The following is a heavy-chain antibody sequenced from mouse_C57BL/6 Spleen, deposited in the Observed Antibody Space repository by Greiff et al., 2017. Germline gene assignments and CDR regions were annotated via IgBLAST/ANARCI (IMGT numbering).Heavy chain of an antibody. Sequence: QVQLQQPGAELVKPGASVKLSCKASGYTFTSYWMQWVKQRPGQGLEWIGEIDPSDSYTNYNQKFKGKATLTVDTSSSTAYMQLSSLTSEDSAVYYCAKTTVLGGWGKATTLTVSS. J-gene: IGHJ2*01. CDR3: AKTTVLGG. CDR1: GYTFTSYW. CDR2: IDPSDSYT. V-gene: IGHV1-50*01. D-gene: IGHD1-1*01.